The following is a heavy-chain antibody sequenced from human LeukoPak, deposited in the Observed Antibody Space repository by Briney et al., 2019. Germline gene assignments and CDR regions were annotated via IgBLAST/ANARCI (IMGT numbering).Heavy chain of an antibody. CDR2: MNPNSGGT. CDR3: ARAVYGSIHDAFDI. Sequence: ASVKVSCKASGYTFTSYDINWVRQATGQGPEWMGWMNPNSGGTNYAQKFQGRVTMTRDTSISTAYMELSRLRSDDTAVYYCARAVYGSIHDAFDIWGQGTMVTVSS. J-gene: IGHJ3*02. V-gene: IGHV1-2*02. D-gene: IGHD3-10*01. CDR1: GYTFTSYD.